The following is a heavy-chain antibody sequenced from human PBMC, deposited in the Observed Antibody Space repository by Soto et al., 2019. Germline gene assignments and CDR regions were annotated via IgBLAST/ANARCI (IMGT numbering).Heavy chain of an antibody. J-gene: IGHJ3*02. CDR3: AADTGYYDSSGYYRDAFDI. CDR2: IVVGSGNT. D-gene: IGHD3-22*01. Sequence: GTSVKVSSKASGFTFTSTAVQWVRQAREQRLEWIGWIVVGSGNTNYAQKFQERVTITRDMSTSTAYMELSSLRSEDTAVYYCAADTGYYDSSGYYRDAFDIWGQGTMVTVSS. CDR1: GFTFTSTA. V-gene: IGHV1-58*01.